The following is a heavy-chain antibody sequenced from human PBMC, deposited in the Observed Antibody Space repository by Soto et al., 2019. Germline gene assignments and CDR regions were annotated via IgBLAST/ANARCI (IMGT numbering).Heavy chain of an antibody. Sequence: GGSLRLSCSASGFTFSSYSMNWVRQAPGKELEWLSYISGSGNTMYYADSVKGRFTIARDNAQKSLYLQLNNLRDDDTAMYYCARDPKSGNQKLYFDYWGQGTLVTVSS. CDR3: ARDPKSGNQKLYFDY. V-gene: IGHV3-48*02. CDR2: ISGSGNTM. CDR1: GFTFSSYS. D-gene: IGHD4-4*01. J-gene: IGHJ4*02.